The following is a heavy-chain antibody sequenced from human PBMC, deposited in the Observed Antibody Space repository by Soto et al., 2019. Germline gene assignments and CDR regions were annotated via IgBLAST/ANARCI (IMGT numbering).Heavy chain of an antibody. V-gene: IGHV4-59*01. CDR3: ARVGGLQSDHYYYYGMDV. D-gene: IGHD2-15*01. Sequence: SETLSLTCTVSGGSISSYYWSWIRQPPGKGLEWIGYIYYSGSTNYNPSLKSRVTISVDTSKNQFSLKLSSVTAADTAVYYCARVGGLQSDHYYYYGMDVWGQGTTVTVSS. CDR2: IYYSGST. CDR1: GGSISSYY. J-gene: IGHJ6*02.